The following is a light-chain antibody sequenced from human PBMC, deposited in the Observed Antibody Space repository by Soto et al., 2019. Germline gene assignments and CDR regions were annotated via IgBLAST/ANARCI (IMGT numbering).Light chain of an antibody. J-gene: IGKJ2*01. Sequence: DIQMTQSPSSLSASVGDRVIISCRASQTMSSHLHGYQQKPGKAPQRLIHSTSSLQGGVPSRFSGSGSGTEFTLTISSLQPEDFATYFFLQTYSTPYTFGQGTKLEI. CDR1: QTMSSH. V-gene: IGKV1-39*01. CDR3: LQTYSTPYT. CDR2: STS.